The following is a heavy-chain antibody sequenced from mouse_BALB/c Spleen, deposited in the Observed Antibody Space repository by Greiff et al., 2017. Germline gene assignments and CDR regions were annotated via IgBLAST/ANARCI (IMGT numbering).Heavy chain of an antibody. CDR2: IWAGGST. CDR3: ARERDGYDSYAMDY. CDR1: GFSLTSYG. D-gene: IGHD2-2*01. Sequence: VKLQESGPGLVAPSQSLSITCTVSGFSLTSYGVHWVRQPPGKGLEWLGVIWAGGSTNYNSALMSRLSISKDNSKSQVFLKMNSLQTDDTAMYYCARERDGYDSYAMDYWGQGTSVTVSS. J-gene: IGHJ4*01. V-gene: IGHV2-9*02.